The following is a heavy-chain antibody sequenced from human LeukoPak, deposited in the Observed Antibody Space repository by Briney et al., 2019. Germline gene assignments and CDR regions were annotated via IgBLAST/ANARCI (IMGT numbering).Heavy chain of an antibody. CDR1: GGTFSSYA. J-gene: IGHJ4*02. D-gene: IGHD3-3*01. CDR3: ARSHSYYDFWSGTSFDY. V-gene: IGHV1-69*13. Sequence: ASVKVSCKASGGTFSSYAISWVRQAPGQGLEWMGGIIPIFGTANYAQKFQGRVTITADESTSTAYMELSSLRSEDTAVYYCARSHSYYDFWSGTSFDYWGQGPLVTVSS. CDR2: IIPIFGTA.